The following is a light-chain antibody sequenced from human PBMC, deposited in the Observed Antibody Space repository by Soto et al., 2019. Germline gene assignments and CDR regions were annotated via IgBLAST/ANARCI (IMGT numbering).Light chain of an antibody. V-gene: IGLV2-14*01. J-gene: IGLJ1*01. CDR1: SSDVGGYTY. CDR3: SSYTSSSTLYV. Sequence: QSVLIQPASVSGSPRQSITISCTGASSDVGGYTYVSWYQQHPGKAPKLMIYEVNNRPSGVSHRFSGSKSGNTASLTISGLQAEDEADYYCSSYTSSSTLYVFGTGTRSPS. CDR2: EVN.